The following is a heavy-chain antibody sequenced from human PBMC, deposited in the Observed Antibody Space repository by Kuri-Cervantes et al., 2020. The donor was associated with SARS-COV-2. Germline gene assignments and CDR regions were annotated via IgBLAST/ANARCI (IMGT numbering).Heavy chain of an antibody. CDR2: INHSGST. Sequence: SETLSLTCAVYGGSFSGYYWSWIRQPPGKGLECIWEINHSGSTNYNPSLKSRVTISVDPSKNQFSLKLSSVTAADTAVYYCARGPRYSSSWYQTLDYWGQGTRGTVSS. V-gene: IGHV4-34*01. D-gene: IGHD6-13*01. CDR1: GGSFSGYY. CDR3: ARGPRYSSSWYQTLDY. J-gene: IGHJ4*02.